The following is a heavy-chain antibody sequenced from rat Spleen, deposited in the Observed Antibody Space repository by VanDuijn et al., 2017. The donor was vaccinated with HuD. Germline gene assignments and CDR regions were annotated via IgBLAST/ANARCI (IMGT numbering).Heavy chain of an antibody. D-gene: IGHD3-8*01. CDR2: IKAKTNNHAT. V-gene: IGHV6-8*01. CDR3: TANFDY. J-gene: IGHJ2*01. CDR1: GFTFSYAW. Sequence: EVQLVETGGSLVQPGKSLKLTCATSGFTFSYAWMHWIRQSPEKQLEWVAQIKAKTNNHATYYVESVRGRFTISRDDSKSSIYLQMSSLKEEDTATYYCTANFDYWGQGVMVTVSS.